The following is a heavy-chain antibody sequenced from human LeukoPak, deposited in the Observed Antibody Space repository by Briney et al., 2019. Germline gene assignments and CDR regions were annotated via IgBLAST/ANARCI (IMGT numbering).Heavy chain of an antibody. CDR1: GFNFRSFG. J-gene: IGHJ4*02. V-gene: IGHV3-33*01. CDR3: ARDDGGGYNSFNY. CDR2: IWYDGSNK. D-gene: IGHD5-18*01. Sequence: GGSLRLSCAASGFNFRSFGMRWVRQAPGKGLEWVAGIWYDGSNKYYADSLKGRFTVSRDNSKNTLYLRVNSLRAEDTAVYYCARDDGGGYNSFNYWGQGVLVTVSS.